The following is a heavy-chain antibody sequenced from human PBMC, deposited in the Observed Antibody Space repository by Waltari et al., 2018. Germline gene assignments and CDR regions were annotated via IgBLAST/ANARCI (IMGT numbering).Heavy chain of an antibody. V-gene: IGHV4-39*01. J-gene: IGHJ5*02. Sequence: QLQLQESGPGLVTPSETLSLTCTVSGGSISSSSYYWGWIRQPPGKGLEWIGSIYYSGSTYYNPSLKSRVTISVDTSKNQFSLKLSSVTAADTAVYYCARHAVVEFDPWGQGTLVTVSS. CDR2: IYYSGST. CDR3: ARHAVVEFDP. CDR1: GGSISSSSYY.